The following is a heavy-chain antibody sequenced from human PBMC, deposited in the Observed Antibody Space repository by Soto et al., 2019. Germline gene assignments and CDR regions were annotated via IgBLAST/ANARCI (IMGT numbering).Heavy chain of an antibody. CDR3: GRDPMLGGTVADY. CDR2: IKQDGIGK. Sequence: EVQLVESGGGLVQPGGSLTLSCVASGFTFTSHWMTWVRQALGQGLEWVATIKQDGIGKAYLDFVKGRFTISRDNVKNSPSLQMNSLRAEDTAMYFWGRDPMLGGTVADYWGQGTLVTVSS. J-gene: IGHJ4*02. V-gene: IGHV3-7*03. CDR1: GFTFTSHW. D-gene: IGHD2-8*01.